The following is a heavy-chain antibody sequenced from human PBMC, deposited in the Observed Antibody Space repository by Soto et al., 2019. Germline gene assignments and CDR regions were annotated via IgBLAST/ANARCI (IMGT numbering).Heavy chain of an antibody. CDR1: GFTFSSYA. V-gene: IGHV3-23*01. D-gene: IGHD2-2*01. J-gene: IGHJ6*04. Sequence: PGGSLRLSCAASGFTFSSYAMSWVRQAPGKGLEWVSAISGSGGSTYYADSVKGRFTISRDNSKNTLYLQMNSLRAEDTAVYYCAARYSVVVVTAALFFPQMDVWGKGTTVTVSS. CDR3: AARYSVVVVTAALFFPQMDV. CDR2: ISGSGGST.